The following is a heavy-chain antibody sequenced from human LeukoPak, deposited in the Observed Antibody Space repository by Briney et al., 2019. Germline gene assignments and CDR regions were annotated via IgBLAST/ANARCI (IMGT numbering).Heavy chain of an antibody. CDR3: ARRIAAAGGFDP. CDR1: GFTFSSYS. Sequence: GGSLRLSCAASGFTFSSYSMNWVRQAPGKGLEWVSSISSSSSYIYYADSVKGRFTISRNNAKNSLYLQMNSLRAEDTAVYYCARRIAAAGGFDPWGQGTLVTVSS. J-gene: IGHJ5*02. CDR2: ISSSSSYI. D-gene: IGHD6-13*01. V-gene: IGHV3-21*01.